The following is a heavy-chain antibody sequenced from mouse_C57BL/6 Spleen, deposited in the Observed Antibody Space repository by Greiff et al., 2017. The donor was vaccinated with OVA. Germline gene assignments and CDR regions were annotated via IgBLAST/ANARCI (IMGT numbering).Heavy chain of an antibody. J-gene: IGHJ2*01. CDR1: GYTFTSYW. V-gene: IGHV1-64*01. CDR3: ARGGSSGYDY. CDR2: IHPNSGST. D-gene: IGHD3-2*02. Sequence: QVQLQQPGAELVKPGASVKLSCKASGYTFTSYWMHWVKQRPGQGLEWIGMIHPNSGSTNYNEKFKSKATLTVDKSSSTAYMQLSSLTSEDSAVYYCARGGSSGYDYWGQGTTLTVSS.